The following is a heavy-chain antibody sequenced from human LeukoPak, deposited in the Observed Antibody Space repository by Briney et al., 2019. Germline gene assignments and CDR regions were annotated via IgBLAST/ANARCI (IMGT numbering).Heavy chain of an antibody. J-gene: IGHJ4*02. Sequence: PGGSLRLSCAASGFTFSSYSMNWVREAPGKGLGWVSSISSSSSYIYYAASVKGRFTISRDNAKNSLYLQMNSLRAEDTAVYYCARDRGSSSNRPIDYWGQGTLVTVSS. CDR2: ISSSSSYI. V-gene: IGHV3-21*01. CDR3: ARDRGSSSNRPIDY. D-gene: IGHD6-6*01. CDR1: GFTFSSYS.